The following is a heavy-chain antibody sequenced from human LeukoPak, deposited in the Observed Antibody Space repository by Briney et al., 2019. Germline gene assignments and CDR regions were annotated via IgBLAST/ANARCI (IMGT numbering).Heavy chain of an antibody. Sequence: GGSHRLSCSASGFSFSNYNMYWVRQAPGKGLEYVSAIFNSGSGTFYADSVKGRFTISRDNPKNTLLLQMSSLTTDDTAVYYCVKKGVVAPTGDYYFDFWGQGTLVTVSS. V-gene: IGHV3-64D*06. CDR3: VKKGVVAPTGDYYFDF. CDR1: GFSFSNYN. D-gene: IGHD5-12*01. J-gene: IGHJ4*02. CDR2: IFNSGSGT.